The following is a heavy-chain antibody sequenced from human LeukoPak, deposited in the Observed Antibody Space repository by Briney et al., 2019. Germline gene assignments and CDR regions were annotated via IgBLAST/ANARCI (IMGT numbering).Heavy chain of an antibody. CDR2: IYPGDSDT. CDR3: ARQEYCSGGSCYTWFDP. CDR1: GYSFISYW. Sequence: GESLKISCKGSGYSFISYWIGWVHQMPGKGLEWMGIIYPGDSDTRYSPSFQGQVTISADKSISTAYLQWSSLKASDTAMYYCARQEYCSGGSCYTWFDPWGQGTLVTVSS. V-gene: IGHV5-51*07. D-gene: IGHD2-15*01. J-gene: IGHJ5*02.